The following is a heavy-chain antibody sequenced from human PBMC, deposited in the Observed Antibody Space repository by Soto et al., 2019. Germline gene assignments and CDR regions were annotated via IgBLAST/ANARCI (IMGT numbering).Heavy chain of an antibody. J-gene: IGHJ5*02. CDR1: GYTFTSYD. CDR3: ARDPGLNYYDSSGYFGWFDP. CDR2: MNPNSGNT. V-gene: IGHV1-8*01. Sequence: ASVKVSCKASGYTFTSYDINWVRQATGQGLEWMGWMNPNSGNTGYAQKSQGRVTITRDTSASTAYMELSSLRSEDTAVYYCARDPGLNYYDSSGYFGWFDPWGQGTLVTVSS. D-gene: IGHD3-22*01.